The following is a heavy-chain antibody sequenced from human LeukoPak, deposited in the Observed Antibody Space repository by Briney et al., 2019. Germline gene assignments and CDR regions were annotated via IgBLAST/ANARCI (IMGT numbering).Heavy chain of an antibody. CDR2: ISSSGSTI. J-gene: IGHJ5*02. Sequence: GGSLRLSCAASGFTFSDYYMSWIRQAPGKGLEWVSYISSSGSTIYYADSVKGRFTISRDNAKNSLYLQMNSLRAEDTAVYYCARDSTGSGDYDFWFDPWGQGTLVAVSS. CDR3: ARDSTGSGDYDFWFDP. D-gene: IGHD4-17*01. V-gene: IGHV3-11*04. CDR1: GFTFSDYY.